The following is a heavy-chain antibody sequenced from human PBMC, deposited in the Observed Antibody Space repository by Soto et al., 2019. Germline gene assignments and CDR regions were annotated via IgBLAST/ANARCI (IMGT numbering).Heavy chain of an antibody. CDR2: ISYDGSNK. CDR1: GFTFSSYA. CDR3: ARQFMRNYYDSSGYYPH. J-gene: IGHJ4*02. V-gene: IGHV3-30-3*01. Sequence: GGSLRLSCAASGFTFSSYAMHWVRQAPGKGLEWVAVISYDGSNKYYADSVKGRFTISRDNSKNTPYLQMNSLRAEDTAVYYCARQFMRNYYDSSGYYPHWGQGTLVTVSS. D-gene: IGHD3-22*01.